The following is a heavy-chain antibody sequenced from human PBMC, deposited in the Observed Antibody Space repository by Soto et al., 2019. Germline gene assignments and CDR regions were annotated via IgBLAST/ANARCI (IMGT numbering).Heavy chain of an antibody. CDR2: INPNSGGT. J-gene: IGHJ3*02. CDR3: ARAVVVVRNLDAFDI. V-gene: IGHV1-2*04. D-gene: IGHD2-21*01. Sequence: VKVSCKASGYTFTGYYMHWVRQAPGQGLEWMGWINPNSGGTNYAQKFQGWVTMTRDTSISTAYMELSRLRSDDTAVYYCARAVVVVRNLDAFDIWGQGTMVTVS. CDR1: GYTFTGYY.